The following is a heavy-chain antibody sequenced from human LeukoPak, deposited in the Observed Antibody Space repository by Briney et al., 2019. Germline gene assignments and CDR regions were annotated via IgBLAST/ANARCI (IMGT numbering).Heavy chain of an antibody. CDR3: ARRQFDAFDI. Sequence: RTSETLSLTCAVYGGSFSGYYWSWIRQPPGKGLEWIGEINYSGSTNYNPSLKSRVTISVDTSKNQFSLKLSSVTAADTAVYYCARRQFDAFDIWGQGTMVTVSS. J-gene: IGHJ3*02. V-gene: IGHV4-34*01. CDR2: INYSGST. D-gene: IGHD6-19*01. CDR1: GGSFSGYY.